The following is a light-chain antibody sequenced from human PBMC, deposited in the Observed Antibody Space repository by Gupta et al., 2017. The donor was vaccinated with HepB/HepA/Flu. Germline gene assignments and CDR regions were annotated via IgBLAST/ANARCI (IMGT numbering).Light chain of an antibody. Sequence: QVVVTQQPSLTVSPGGTRPPTCASNSGPVTSGKSTSCFHQKPGQAPSTLSSVTTMKPHESPPRSSGYPLGGKAALVLTGAQADDEDEYQCFLSHVAVRVFGGGTRLTVL. CDR1: SGPVTSGKS. CDR3: FLSHVAVRV. CDR2: VTT. V-gene: IGLV7-46*01. J-gene: IGLJ2*01.